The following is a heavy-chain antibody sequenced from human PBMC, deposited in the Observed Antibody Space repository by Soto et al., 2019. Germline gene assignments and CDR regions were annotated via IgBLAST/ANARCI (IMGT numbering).Heavy chain of an antibody. CDR1: GFTFSNYS. D-gene: IGHD5-18*01. J-gene: IGHJ4*02. Sequence: GGSLRLSCAASGFTFSNYSMNWVRQAPGRGLEWLSYISSGSDTIYYADSVKGRFTMSRDNAKNSLYLQMNNLRAEDTAVYYCARSHSAMAFFDYWGQGTLVTVSS. V-gene: IGHV3-48*01. CDR2: ISSGSDTI. CDR3: ARSHSAMAFFDY.